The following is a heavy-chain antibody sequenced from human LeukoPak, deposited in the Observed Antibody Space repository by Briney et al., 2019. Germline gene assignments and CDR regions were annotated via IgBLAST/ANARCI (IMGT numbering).Heavy chain of an antibody. CDR2: ISSSGSTI. CDR1: GFTFSSYE. Sequence: PGGSLRLSCAASGFTFSSYEMNWVRQAPGKGLEWVSYISSSGSTIYYADSVKGRFTISRDNAKNSLYLQMNSLRAEDTAVYYCARGYGGTGGLDAFDIWGQGTMVTVSS. D-gene: IGHD4-23*01. V-gene: IGHV3-48*03. CDR3: ARGYGGTGGLDAFDI. J-gene: IGHJ3*02.